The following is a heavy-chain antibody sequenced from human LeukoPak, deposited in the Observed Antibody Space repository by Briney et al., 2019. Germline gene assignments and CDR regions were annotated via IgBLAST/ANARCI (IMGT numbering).Heavy chain of an antibody. J-gene: IGHJ4*02. D-gene: IGHD3-3*02. CDR3: AKSPHFWSGYYSGLHDY. Sequence: GGSLRLSCAASGFTLSSYAMSWVRQAPGKGLEWVSAISGSGGSTYYADSVKGRFTISRDNSKNTLYLQMNSLRAEDTAVYYCAKSPHFWSGYYSGLHDYWGQGTLVTVSS. CDR1: GFTLSSYA. V-gene: IGHV3-23*01. CDR2: ISGSGGST.